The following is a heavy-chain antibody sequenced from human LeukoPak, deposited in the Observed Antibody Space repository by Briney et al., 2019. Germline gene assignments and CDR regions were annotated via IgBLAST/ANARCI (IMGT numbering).Heavy chain of an antibody. Sequence: GGSLRLSCAASGFTFDHYAMHWVRQAPGKGLEWVSLISGDGGSTYYADYVQGRFTISRDNSKTSLYLQMNSLRTEDTALYYCAKGVTQGPFSGMDVWGQGPTVTVSS. CDR1: GFTFDHYA. CDR2: ISGDGGST. D-gene: IGHD2-21*02. J-gene: IGHJ6*02. CDR3: AKGVTQGPFSGMDV. V-gene: IGHV3-43*02.